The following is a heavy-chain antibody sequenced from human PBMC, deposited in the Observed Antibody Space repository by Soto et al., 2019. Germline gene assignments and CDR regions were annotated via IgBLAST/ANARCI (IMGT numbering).Heavy chain of an antibody. V-gene: IGHV3-74*03. D-gene: IGHD2-2*01. CDR3: ARVETCSSTSCYSVFDY. J-gene: IGHJ4*02. Sequence: EVQLVESGGGLVQPGGSLRLSCAASGFTFSSYWMHWVRQAPGKGLVRVSRINSDGSSTTYADSVKGRFTISRDNAKNTRYLQMNSLRAEDTAVYYCARVETCSSTSCYSVFDYWGQGTLVTVSS. CDR1: GFTFSSYW. CDR2: INSDGSST.